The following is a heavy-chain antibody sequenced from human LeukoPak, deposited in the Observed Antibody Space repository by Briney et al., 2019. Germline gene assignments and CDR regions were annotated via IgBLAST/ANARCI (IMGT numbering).Heavy chain of an antibody. V-gene: IGHV1-2*02. CDR2: INPNSGGT. CDR1: GYTFTGYY. CDR3: AREYSYGVTSGDYFDY. J-gene: IGHJ4*02. Sequence: GASVKVSFKASGYTFTGYYMHWVRQAPGQGLEWMGWINPNSGGTNYAQKFQGRVTMTRDTSISTAYMELSRLRSDDTAVYYCAREYSYGVTSGDYFDYWGQGTLVTVSS. D-gene: IGHD5-18*01.